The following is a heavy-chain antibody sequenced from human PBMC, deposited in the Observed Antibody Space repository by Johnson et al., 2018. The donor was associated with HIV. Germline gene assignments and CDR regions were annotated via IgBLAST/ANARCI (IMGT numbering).Heavy chain of an antibody. J-gene: IGHJ3*02. Sequence: EVQLVESGGGLVQPGGSLRLSCAASGFTVSSNYMSWVRQAPGKGLEWVSVIYSGGSTYYADSVKGRFTISRDNAKNSLYLQMNSLRAEDTAVYYCASYSSSDAFDIWGQGTMVTVSS. CDR3: ASYSSSDAFDI. D-gene: IGHD6-6*01. CDR2: IYSGGST. CDR1: GFTVSSNY. V-gene: IGHV3-66*01.